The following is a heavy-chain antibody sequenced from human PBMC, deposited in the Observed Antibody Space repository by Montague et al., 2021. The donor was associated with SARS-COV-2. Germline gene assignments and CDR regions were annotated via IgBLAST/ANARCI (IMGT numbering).Heavy chain of an antibody. CDR1: GDSISDYY. Sequence: SETLSLTCTVSGDSISDYYWSWIRQPPGMGLGWIGYIFRSGATNYNPPLKSRVIISLDTSKSQFSLMLSSVTAADTAIYYCARASRGSRYFYGVDVWGQGTTVTVSS. D-gene: IGHD3-10*01. CDR2: IFRSGAT. CDR3: ARASRGSRYFYGVDV. J-gene: IGHJ6*02. V-gene: IGHV4-59*01.